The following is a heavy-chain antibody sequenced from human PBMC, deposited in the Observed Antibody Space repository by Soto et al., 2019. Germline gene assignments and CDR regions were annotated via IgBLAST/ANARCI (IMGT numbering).Heavy chain of an antibody. CDR3: ARYLGPTPWFDP. CDR1: CTSVTSGDFS. CDR2: MYHTGSS. D-gene: IGHD2-15*01. J-gene: IGHJ5*02. V-gene: IGHV4-30-2*01. Sequence: PSETLSLTRTVSCTSVTSGDFSWAWIRQAAAKGLEWIGYMYHTGSSYYNPSLKSRITMSVDTSRNQFSLTLTSVTAADTALYYCARYLGPTPWFDPWGQGTLVTVSS.